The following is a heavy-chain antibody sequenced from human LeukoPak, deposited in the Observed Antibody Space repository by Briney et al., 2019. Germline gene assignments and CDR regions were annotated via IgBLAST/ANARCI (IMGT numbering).Heavy chain of an antibody. CDR1: GFTFTVYY. CDR3: VREGNELLSKNFDY. J-gene: IGHJ4*02. D-gene: IGHD2-21*02. V-gene: IGHV1-2*02. Sequence: GASVKVSCKASGFTFTVYYIHWVRQAPGQGLEWMGYINPHSGVTNSPQKFQGRVTMTTDTSISAAYMELSSLISDDTAMYYCVREGNELLSKNFDYWGQETLVTVSS. CDR2: INPHSGVT.